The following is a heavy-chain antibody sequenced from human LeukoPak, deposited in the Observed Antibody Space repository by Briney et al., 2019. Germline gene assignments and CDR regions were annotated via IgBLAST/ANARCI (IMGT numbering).Heavy chain of an antibody. CDR3: ARRGTYQNWFDP. Sequence: GGSLRLSCAASTFTFSSYWMSWVRQAPGKGLECVATIKDDGSEKFYVDSVSGRFTISRDNAKNSLYLQMNSLRAEDTAVYYCARRGTYQNWFDPWGQGTLVTVSS. V-gene: IGHV3-7*01. CDR2: IKDDGSEK. D-gene: IGHD3-16*01. J-gene: IGHJ5*02. CDR1: TFTFSSYW.